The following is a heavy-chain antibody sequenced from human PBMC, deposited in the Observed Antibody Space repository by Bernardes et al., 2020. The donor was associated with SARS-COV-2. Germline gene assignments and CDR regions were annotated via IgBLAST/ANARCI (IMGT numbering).Heavy chain of an antibody. CDR3: ATAHQYMMNDY. CDR1: GYTLTVLS. CDR2: FVPEDGET. D-gene: IGHD3-16*01. V-gene: IGHV1-24*01. Sequence: AAVKDSCKVSGYTLTVLSMHWVRQAPGQGLEWMGGFVPEDGETIYAQKFQGRVTMTEDTSTDPAYMELSSLRSEDTAVYYCATAHQYMMNDYWSQGTLVTVSS. J-gene: IGHJ4*02.